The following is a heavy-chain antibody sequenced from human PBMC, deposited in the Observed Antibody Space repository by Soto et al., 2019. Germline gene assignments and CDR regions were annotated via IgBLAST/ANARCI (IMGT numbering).Heavy chain of an antibody. J-gene: IGHJ3*02. V-gene: IGHV4-59*08. CDR3: ARRHVVVVAATRGDAFDI. CDR1: GGSINSYY. CDR2: VYSTGST. Sequence: QVQLQESGPGLVKPSETLSLTCTVSGGSINSYYWSWIRQPSGEGLEWIGYVYSTGSTNYNPSLKSRVTISLDTSKNQFSLRLSSVTASDTAVYYCARRHVVVVAATRGDAFDIWGQGTVVTVSS. D-gene: IGHD2-15*01.